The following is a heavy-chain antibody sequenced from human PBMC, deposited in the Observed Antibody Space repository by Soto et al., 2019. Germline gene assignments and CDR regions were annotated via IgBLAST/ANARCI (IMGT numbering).Heavy chain of an antibody. D-gene: IGHD5-12*01. CDR2: ISSYNGDT. Sequence: QVQLVQSGAEVKKPGASVKVSCKASGYTFTRSGISWVRQAPGQGPEWMGWISSYNGDTNYAQTFQGRVTMTTDTSTSSAYMELRSLRSDDTAVYYCAREGVAPSDYYGMDVWGQGTPVTVSS. CDR1: GYTFTRSG. V-gene: IGHV1-18*01. CDR3: AREGVAPSDYYGMDV. J-gene: IGHJ6*02.